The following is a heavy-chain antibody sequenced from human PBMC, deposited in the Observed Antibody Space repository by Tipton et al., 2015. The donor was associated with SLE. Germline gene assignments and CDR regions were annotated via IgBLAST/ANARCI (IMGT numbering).Heavy chain of an antibody. Sequence: LRLSCAASGFSLSNYVMSWIRQSPGKGLEWIASISYSGSTYFHPSLKSRGTISADTSKNQFSLKLSSVTAADTAVYYCARGGRGAFDVWGQGTMVTVSS. CDR3: ARGGRGAFDV. J-gene: IGHJ3*01. CDR1: GFSLSNYV. V-gene: IGHV4-39*07. CDR2: ISYSGST.